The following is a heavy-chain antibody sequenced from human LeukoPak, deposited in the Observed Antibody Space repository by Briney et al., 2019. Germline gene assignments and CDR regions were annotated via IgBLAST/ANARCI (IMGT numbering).Heavy chain of an antibody. J-gene: IGHJ4*02. V-gene: IGHV3-66*04. CDR2: IYSGGST. D-gene: IGHD5-24*01. Sequence: GGSLRLSCAASGFNVSSNYMTWVRQAPGKGLEWVSVIYSGGSTYYADSVKGRFTISRDNSKNTLYLQMNSLRAEDTAVYYCARHPRRDGYNYDLDYWGQGTLVTVSS. CDR1: GFNVSSNY. CDR3: ARHPRRDGYNYDLDY.